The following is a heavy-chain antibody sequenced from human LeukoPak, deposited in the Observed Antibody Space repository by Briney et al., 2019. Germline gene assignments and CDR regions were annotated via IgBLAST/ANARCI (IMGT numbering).Heavy chain of an antibody. V-gene: IGHV3-74*01. CDR2: INSDGSST. CDR3: AKGGSNNWSFDN. D-gene: IGHD1-1*01. Sequence: GGSLRLSCAASGFTFSSYWMHWVRQAPGKGLMWVSRINSDGSSTSYADSVKGRFTIYRDNSKSTLYLQMNSLRPEDTAVYYCAKGGSNNWSFDNWGQGTLVTVSS. J-gene: IGHJ4*02. CDR1: GFTFSSYW.